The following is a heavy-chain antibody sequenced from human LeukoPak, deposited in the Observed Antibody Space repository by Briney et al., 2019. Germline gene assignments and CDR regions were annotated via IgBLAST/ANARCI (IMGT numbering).Heavy chain of an antibody. V-gene: IGHV4-59*12. CDR3: TPSSESLVYCGGDCDPSNI. CDR1: TRSLSNNY. CDR2: RYHRGRS. D-gene: IGHD2-21*02. Sequence: SETLSLTCTVYTRSLSNNYWGCNRQPPGKGPEWMGYRYHRGRSNYNPSLKAQVTISVDTSKNQFSLKLTPFTPWHPPFYYCTPSSESLVYCGGDCDPSNIWGQGTMVTASS. J-gene: IGHJ3*02.